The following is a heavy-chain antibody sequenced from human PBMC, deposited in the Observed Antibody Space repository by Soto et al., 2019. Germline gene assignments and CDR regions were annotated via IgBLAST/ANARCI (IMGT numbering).Heavy chain of an antibody. CDR3: ARYSPQWSVSYRPDFAY. CDR1: GGTFSSYA. D-gene: IGHD1-26*01. J-gene: IGHJ4*01. CDR2: IIPIFGTA. Sequence: ASVKVSCKASGGTFSSYAISWVRQAPGQGLEWMGGIIPIFGTANYAQKFQGRVTITADESTSTAYMELSSLRSEDTAGYYCARYSPQWSVSYRPDFAYWGRGSLVTVSS. V-gene: IGHV1-69*13.